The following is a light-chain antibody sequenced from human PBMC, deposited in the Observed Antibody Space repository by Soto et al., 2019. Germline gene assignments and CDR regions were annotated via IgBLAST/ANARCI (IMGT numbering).Light chain of an antibody. J-gene: IGLJ1*01. CDR3: SSYTSSSTPCV. V-gene: IGLV2-14*01. Sequence: QSVLTQPASVSGSPGQSITISCTGTSSDVGGYNSVSWYRQHPGKAPKLMIYEVSNRPSGVSNRFSGSKSGNTASLTISGLQAEDEADYYCSSYTSSSTPCVFGTGTKVTVL. CDR2: EVS. CDR1: SSDVGGYNS.